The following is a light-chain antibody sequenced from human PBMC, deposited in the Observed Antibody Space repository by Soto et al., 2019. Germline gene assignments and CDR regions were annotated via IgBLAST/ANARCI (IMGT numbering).Light chain of an antibody. Sequence: DIQLTQSPAFLSASLGDRVTISCRASQGISNYLAWYQQQPGNAPNLLIYVASTLQSGVPSRCSGSGYGTEFTLTISSLQPEDLATYYCQQLFSLPPTFGQGTRLEIK. CDR1: QGISNY. CDR3: QQLFSLPPT. J-gene: IGKJ5*01. CDR2: VAS. V-gene: IGKV1-9*01.